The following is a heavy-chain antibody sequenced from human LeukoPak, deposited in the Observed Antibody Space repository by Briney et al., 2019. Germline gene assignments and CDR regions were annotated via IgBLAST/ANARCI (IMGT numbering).Heavy chain of an antibody. CDR2: IKYDEMTT. J-gene: IGHJ2*01. D-gene: IGHD3-3*01. CDR1: GFTFTTFW. V-gene: IGHV3-74*01. CDR3: AKISLYDFWSGYYKPYWYFDL. Sequence: GGSLRLSCAASGFTFTTFWMHWVRQAPGKGLEWVSRIKYDEMTTNYADSVEGRFTISRDNAKNTVYLQMNSLRAEDTAVYYCAKISLYDFWSGYYKPYWYFDLWGRGTLVTVSS.